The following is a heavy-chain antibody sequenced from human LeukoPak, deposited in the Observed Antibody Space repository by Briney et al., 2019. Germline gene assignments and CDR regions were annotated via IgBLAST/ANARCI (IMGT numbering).Heavy chain of an antibody. D-gene: IGHD2-2*01. V-gene: IGHV3-9*01. CDR2: ISWNSGSI. CDR1: GFTFDDYA. Sequence: GRSLRLSCAASGFTFDDYAMHWVRQAPGKGLEWVSGISWNSGSIGYADSVKGRFTISRDNAKNSLYLQMNSLRAEDTALYYCAKDIRVVPAALGSWGQGTLVTVSS. CDR3: AKDIRVVPAALGS. J-gene: IGHJ4*02.